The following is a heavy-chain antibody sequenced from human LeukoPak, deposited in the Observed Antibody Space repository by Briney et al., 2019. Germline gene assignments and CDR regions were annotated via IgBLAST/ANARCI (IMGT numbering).Heavy chain of an antibody. CDR2: IYYSGST. CDR3: ATNAKLEKYSSSWYPDYYYGMDV. Sequence: PSQTLSLTCTVSGGSISNGGYYWSWIRQHPGKGLEWIGYIYYSGSTYYNPSLKSRVTISVDTSKNQFSLKLSSVTAADTAVYYCATNAKLEKYSSSWYPDYYYGMDVWGQGTTVTVSS. J-gene: IGHJ6*02. V-gene: IGHV4-31*03. CDR1: GGSISNGGYY. D-gene: IGHD6-13*01.